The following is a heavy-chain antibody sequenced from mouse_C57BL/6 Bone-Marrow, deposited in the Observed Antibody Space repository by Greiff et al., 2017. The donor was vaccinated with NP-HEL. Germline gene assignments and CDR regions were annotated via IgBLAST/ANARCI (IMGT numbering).Heavy chain of an antibody. CDR3: ARNPGKGFAY. CDR1: GFSLTSYG. J-gene: IGHJ3*01. Sequence: QVHVKQSGPGLVQPSQSLSITCTASGFSLTSYGVHWVRQSPGRGLVWLGVIWSGGGSDYNAAFISRLSISKDNSKSQVFFKINSLQADDTAIYYCARNPGKGFAYWGQGTLVTVSA. V-gene: IGHV2-2*01. D-gene: IGHD4-1*01. CDR2: IWSGGGS.